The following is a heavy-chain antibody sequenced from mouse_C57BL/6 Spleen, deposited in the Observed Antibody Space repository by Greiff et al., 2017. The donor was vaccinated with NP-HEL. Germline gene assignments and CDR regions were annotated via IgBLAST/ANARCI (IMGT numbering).Heavy chain of an antibody. CDR1: GYTFTSYD. V-gene: IGHV1-85*01. J-gene: IGHJ1*03. CDR2: IYPRDGST. D-gene: IGHD1-1*01. CDR3: ARGGLTYYYGSSHWYFDV. Sequence: VQLQESGPELVKPGASVKLSCKASGYTFTSYDINWVKQRPGQGLEWIGWIYPRDGSTKYNEKFKGKATLTVDTSSSTAYMELHSLTSEDSAVYFCARGGLTYYYGSSHWYFDVWGTGTTVTVSS.